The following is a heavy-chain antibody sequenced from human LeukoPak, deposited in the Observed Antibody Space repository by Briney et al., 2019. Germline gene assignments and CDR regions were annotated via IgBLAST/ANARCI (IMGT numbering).Heavy chain of an antibody. V-gene: IGHV3-11*01. Sequence: GVSLRLSCAASGFTFSDYYMSWIRQAPGKGLEGVSYISSSGSTIYYADSVKGRFTISRDNAKNSLYLQMNSLRAEDTAVYYCARLAYCGGDCYFPFDYWGQGTLVTVSS. CDR3: ARLAYCGGDCYFPFDY. J-gene: IGHJ4*02. CDR1: GFTFSDYY. CDR2: ISSSGSTI. D-gene: IGHD2-21*02.